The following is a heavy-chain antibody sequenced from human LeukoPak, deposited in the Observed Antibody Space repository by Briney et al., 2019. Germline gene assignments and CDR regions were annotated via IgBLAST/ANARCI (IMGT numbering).Heavy chain of an antibody. Sequence: GGSLRLSCAASGFTFRSYWMSWVRQPPGKGLEWVAVISYDGSSKYYADSVKGRFTISRDNSKNTLYLQMNSLRAEDTAVYYCARAPGWTVNRYYFDYWGQGTLVTVSS. CDR2: ISYDGSSK. V-gene: IGHV3-30-3*01. CDR3: ARAPGWTVNRYYFDY. D-gene: IGHD4-11*01. CDR1: GFTFRSYW. J-gene: IGHJ4*02.